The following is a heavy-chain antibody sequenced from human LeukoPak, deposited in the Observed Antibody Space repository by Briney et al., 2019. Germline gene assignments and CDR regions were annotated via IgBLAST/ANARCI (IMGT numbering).Heavy chain of an antibody. CDR1: GYTFTGYY. Sequence: GASVKVSCKASGYTFTGYYMHWVRQAPGQGLEWMGWINPNSGGTNYAQKFQGRVTMTRDTSISTAYMELSRLRSDDTAVYYCARGWAAAADYYYYGMDVWGKGTTVTVSS. J-gene: IGHJ6*04. CDR2: INPNSGGT. D-gene: IGHD6-13*01. V-gene: IGHV1-2*02. CDR3: ARGWAAAADYYYYGMDV.